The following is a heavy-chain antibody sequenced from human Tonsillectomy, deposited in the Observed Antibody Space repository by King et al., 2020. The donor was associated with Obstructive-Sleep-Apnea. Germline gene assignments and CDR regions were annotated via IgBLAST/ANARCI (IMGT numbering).Heavy chain of an antibody. CDR1: GFTFSGFS. CDR3: ARWETIALAPNEF. J-gene: IGHJ4*02. D-gene: IGHD6-19*01. CDR2: ISGDTDHI. Sequence: VQLVESGGGLVTPGGSLRLSCPASGFTFSGFSMNWVRQAPGKGLEWVSSISGDTDHIFYADSVRGRFTVSRDNSKNSLYLHMSSLGAEDTALYFCARWETIALAPNEFWGQGTQVTVSS. V-gene: IGHV3-21*01.